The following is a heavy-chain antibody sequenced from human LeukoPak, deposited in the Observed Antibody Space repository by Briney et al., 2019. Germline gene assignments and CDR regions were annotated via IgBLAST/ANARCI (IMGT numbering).Heavy chain of an antibody. CDR3: TRDCSGSSCFEEMDY. J-gene: IGHJ4*02. CDR1: GXTFGDYA. V-gene: IGHV3-49*04. Sequence: PGGSLRLSCKPSGXTFGDYAMSWVRQAPGKGLEWVGFIRSKAFGATTDYAASVKGRFTVSRDDSKSIAYLQMNSLKIEDTAVYYCTRDCSGSSCFEEMDYWGQGTLVTVSS. D-gene: IGHD2-15*01. CDR2: IRSKAFGATT.